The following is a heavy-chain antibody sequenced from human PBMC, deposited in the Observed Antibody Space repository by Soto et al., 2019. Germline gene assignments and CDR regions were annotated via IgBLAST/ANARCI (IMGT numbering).Heavy chain of an antibody. CDR1: GFTFNSYS. CDR3: EKDRPSFY. CDR2: INSSSTTI. Sequence: EVQLVESGGGLAPPGGSLRLTCAASGFTFNSYSMNWVRQAPVKGLAWVSYINSSSTTIYYGDSVKGRFTISRNNVKNSLFLKINALLAENGAVYYCEKDRPSFYWGNGTLGAFS. V-gene: IGHV3-48*01. J-gene: IGHJ4*01.